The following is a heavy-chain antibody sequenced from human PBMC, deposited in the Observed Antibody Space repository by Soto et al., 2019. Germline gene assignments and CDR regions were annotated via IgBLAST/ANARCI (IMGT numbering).Heavy chain of an antibody. CDR1: GYTFTNYG. Sequence: QVQLVQSGGEVKKPGASVKVSCKASGYTFTNYGVTWVRQAPGQGLEWMGWISAYTDNTNYAQKFQGRVTMTIDTSTTTASMDLRSLTSDDTAVYYCARVIPGAEAWFGPWGQGTLVTVSS. V-gene: IGHV1-18*01. CDR2: ISAYTDNT. J-gene: IGHJ5*02. D-gene: IGHD2-2*01. CDR3: ARVIPGAEAWFGP.